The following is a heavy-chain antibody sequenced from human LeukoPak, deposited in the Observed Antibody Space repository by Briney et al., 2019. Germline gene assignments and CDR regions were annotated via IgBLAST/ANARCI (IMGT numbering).Heavy chain of an antibody. CDR2: ISGSGVTM. CDR1: GFTFSHYA. D-gene: IGHD6-19*01. CDR3: AREDIRLDYFDY. V-gene: IGHV3-48*03. J-gene: IGHJ4*02. Sequence: GGSLRLSCAASGFTFSHYAMHWVRQAPGRGLEWVSYISGSGVTMYYADSVKGRFTISRDDAKNSLYLQMNSLRAEDTAVYYCAREDIRLDYFDYWGQGTLVTVSS.